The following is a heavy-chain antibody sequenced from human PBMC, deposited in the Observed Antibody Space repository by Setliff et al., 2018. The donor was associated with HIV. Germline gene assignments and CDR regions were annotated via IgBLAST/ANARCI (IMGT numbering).Heavy chain of an antibody. V-gene: IGHV3-23*01. J-gene: IGHJ4*02. Sequence: PGGSLRLSCAASGFTFSSYAMSWVRQAPGKGLEWVSALSGSGGSTYYADSVKGRFTISRDNSKNTLYLQMSSLRAEDTAAYYCARDTNSYGPSDNWGQGTLVTVSS. CDR3: ARDTNSYGPSDN. CDR1: GFTFSSYA. CDR2: LSGSGGST. D-gene: IGHD5-18*01.